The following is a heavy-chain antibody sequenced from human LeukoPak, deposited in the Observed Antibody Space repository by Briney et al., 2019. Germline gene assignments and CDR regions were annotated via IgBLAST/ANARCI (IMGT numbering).Heavy chain of an antibody. CDR1: GGSISSPNW. CDR2: IYHSGMT. V-gene: IGHV4-4*02. CDR3: ARELGYSYGYAAFDI. D-gene: IGHD5-18*01. J-gene: IGHJ3*02. Sequence: PSETLSLTCAVSGGSISSPNWWSWVRQPPGKGLEWIGEIYHSGMTNYKTSLKSRVTISVDTSKNQFSLKLSSVTAADTAVYYCARELGYSYGYAAFDIWGQGTMVTVSS.